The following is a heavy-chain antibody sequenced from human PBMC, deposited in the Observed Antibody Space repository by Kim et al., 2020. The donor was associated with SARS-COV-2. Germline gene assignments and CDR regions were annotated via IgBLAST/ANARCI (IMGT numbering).Heavy chain of an antibody. J-gene: IGHJ4*02. V-gene: IGHV4-39*01. D-gene: IGHD6-6*01. CDR3: ARHMGIAALSSNFDY. Sequence: PALIPLVPISVDTSKNQFSLKLSSVTAADTAVYYCARHMGIAALSSNFDYWGQGTLVTVSS.